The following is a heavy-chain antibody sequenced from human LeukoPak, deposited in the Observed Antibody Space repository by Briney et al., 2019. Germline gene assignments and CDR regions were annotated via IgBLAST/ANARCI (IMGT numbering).Heavy chain of an antibody. CDR1: GFTFSETY. V-gene: IGHV3-11*04. D-gene: IGHD6-19*01. CDR3: ARDRSSGWYSGNFGY. Sequence: PGGSLRLSCVASGFTFSETYMAWVRQAPGKGLEWVSYISSGGSTIYYADSVKGRFTISRDNAKNSLYLQMNSLRAEDTAVYYCARDRSSGWYSGNFGYWGQGTLVTVSS. CDR2: ISSGGSTI. J-gene: IGHJ4*02.